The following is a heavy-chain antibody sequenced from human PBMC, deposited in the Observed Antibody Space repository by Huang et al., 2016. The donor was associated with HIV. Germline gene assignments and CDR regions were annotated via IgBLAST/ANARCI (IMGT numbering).Heavy chain of an antibody. V-gene: IGHV3-53*01. CDR1: GFTVSTNY. CDR2: IYSGGTT. Sequence: EVQLVESGGGLIQPGGSLRLSCAASGFTVSTNYLPWVRQAPGKGRWWVSLIYSGGTTYYADSVKGRFTISRDDSENTLYLHMTSLRAGDTAVYYCAKEGDTGAALGYWGQGTLVTVS. J-gene: IGHJ4*02. D-gene: IGHD2-8*02. CDR3: AKEGDTGAALGY.